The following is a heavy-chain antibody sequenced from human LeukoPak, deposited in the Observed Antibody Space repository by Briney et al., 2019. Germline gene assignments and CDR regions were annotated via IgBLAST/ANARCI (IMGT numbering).Heavy chain of an antibody. V-gene: IGHV3-53*01. CDR1: GFTVSSNY. CDR3: ARSLVGATAAPFDY. J-gene: IGHJ4*02. CDR2: IYSGGST. D-gene: IGHD1-26*01. Sequence: GGSLRLSCAASGFTVSSNYMSWVRQAPGKGLEWVSVIYSGGSTYYADSVKGRFTISRDNSKDTLYLQMNSLRAEDTAVYYCARSLVGATAAPFDYWGQGTLVTVSS.